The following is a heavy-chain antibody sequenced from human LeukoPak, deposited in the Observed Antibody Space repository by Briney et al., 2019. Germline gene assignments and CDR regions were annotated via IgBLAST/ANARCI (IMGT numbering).Heavy chain of an antibody. D-gene: IGHD5-12*01. CDR2: IYYSGRT. J-gene: IGHJ4*02. Sequence: QPSETLSLTCSVSGGSISSYYWSWIRQPPGKGLEWIGYIYYSGRTSYNPSLKSRVTISIDTSKSQFSLQLSSVTAADTAVYYCARHGSRVMATIEDSWGQGTLVIVSS. V-gene: IGHV4-59*08. CDR1: GGSISSYY. CDR3: ARHGSRVMATIEDS.